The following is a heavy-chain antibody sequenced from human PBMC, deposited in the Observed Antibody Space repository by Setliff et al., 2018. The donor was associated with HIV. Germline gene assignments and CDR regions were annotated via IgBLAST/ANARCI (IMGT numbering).Heavy chain of an antibody. CDR1: GGSISGSSYY. Sequence: ASETLSLTCTVSGGSISGSSYYWGWIRQSPEKGLEWIGSIFHAGSTYYNPSLKSRVTLSVDTSENQYSLKLTSLIAADTAVYYCARDGPLEGSYRYYYYYMDVWGKGTTVTVSS. CDR3: ARDGPLEGSYRYYYYYMDV. J-gene: IGHJ6*03. D-gene: IGHD3-10*01. V-gene: IGHV4-39*02. CDR2: IFHAGST.